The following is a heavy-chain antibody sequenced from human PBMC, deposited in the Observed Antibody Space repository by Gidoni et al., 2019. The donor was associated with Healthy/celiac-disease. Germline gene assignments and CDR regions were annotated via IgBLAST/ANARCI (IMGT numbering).Heavy chain of an antibody. CDR2: ISGSGGST. CDR3: ANTAGAGDYGDNDY. J-gene: IGHJ4*02. V-gene: IGHV3-23*01. CDR1: GFTFSSYA. Sequence: EVQLLESGGGLVQPGGSLRLSCASSGFTFSSYAMSWVRQAPGQGLEWVSAISGSGGSTYYADSVKGRFTISRDNSKNTLYLQMNSLRAEDTAVYYCANTAGAGDYGDNDYWGQGTLVTVSS. D-gene: IGHD4-17*01.